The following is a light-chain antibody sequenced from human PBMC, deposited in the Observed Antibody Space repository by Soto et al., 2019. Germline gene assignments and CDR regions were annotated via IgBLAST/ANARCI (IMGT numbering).Light chain of an antibody. J-gene: IGKJ3*01. CDR2: DAS. CDR1: QSVSSY. CDR3: QQRSNWPPFT. Sequence: EIVLTQSPATLSLSPGERATLSCRASQSVSSYLAWYQQNPGQAPRLLIYDASNRSTGIPARFSCSGSGTDFTLTISSLEPEDFAVYYCQQRSNWPPFTFGPGTKVDIK. V-gene: IGKV3-11*01.